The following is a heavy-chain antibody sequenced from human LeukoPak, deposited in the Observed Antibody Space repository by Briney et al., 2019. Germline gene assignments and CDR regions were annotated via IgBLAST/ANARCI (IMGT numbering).Heavy chain of an antibody. J-gene: IGHJ6*03. CDR3: TGGRAAMADDYMDV. CDR2: INHSGST. D-gene: IGHD2-2*01. CDR1: GGSISSSSYY. V-gene: IGHV4-39*07. Sequence: SETLSLTCTVSGGSISSSSYYWSWIRQPPGKGLEWIGEINHSGSTNYNPSLKSRVTISVDTSKNQFSLKLSSVTAADTAVYYCTGGRAAMADDYMDVWGKGTTVTISS.